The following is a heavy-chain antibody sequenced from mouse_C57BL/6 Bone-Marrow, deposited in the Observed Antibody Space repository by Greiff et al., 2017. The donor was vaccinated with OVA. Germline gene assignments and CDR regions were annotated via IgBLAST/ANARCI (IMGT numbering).Heavy chain of an antibody. CDR3: AREEEDGPYGFAY. CDR2: IDPSDSET. D-gene: IGHD2-3*01. J-gene: IGHJ3*01. Sequence: QVQLKQPGAELVRPGSSVKLSCKASGYTFTSYWMHWVKQRPIQGLEWIGNIDPSDSETHYNQKFKDKATLTVDKSSSTAYMQLSSLTSEDSAVYDCAREEEDGPYGFAYWGQGTLVTVSA. CDR1: GYTFTSYW. V-gene: IGHV1-52*01.